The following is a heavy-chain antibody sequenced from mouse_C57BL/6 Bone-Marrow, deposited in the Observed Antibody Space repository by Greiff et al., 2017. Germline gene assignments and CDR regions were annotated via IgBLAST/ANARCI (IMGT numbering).Heavy chain of an antibody. CDR1: GFSLTSYG. J-gene: IGHJ4*01. Sequence: QVQLKESGPGLVAPSQSLSITCTVSGFSLTSYGVDWVRQSPGKGLEWLGVIWGVGSTNYNSALKSRLSISKDNSKSQVFLKMNSLQTYDTAMYYCARNPRSEDYAMDYWGQGTSVTVSS. CDR2: IWGVGST. CDR3: ARNPRSEDYAMDY. V-gene: IGHV2-6*01.